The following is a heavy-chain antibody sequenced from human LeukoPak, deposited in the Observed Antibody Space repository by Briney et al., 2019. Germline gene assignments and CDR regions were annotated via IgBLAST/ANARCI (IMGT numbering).Heavy chain of an antibody. J-gene: IGHJ6*03. CDR1: GFTFSSYW. CDR2: ISSSSSYI. V-gene: IGHV3-21*01. Sequence: GGSLRLSCAASGFTFSSYWMHWVRQAPGKGLEWVSSISSSSSYIYYADSVKGRFTISRDNAKNSLYLQMNSLRAEDTAVYYCARVEQWLTYYMDVWGKGTTVTVSS. D-gene: IGHD6-19*01. CDR3: ARVEQWLTYYMDV.